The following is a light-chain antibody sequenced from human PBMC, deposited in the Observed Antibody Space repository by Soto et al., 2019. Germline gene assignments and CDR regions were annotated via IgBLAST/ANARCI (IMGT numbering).Light chain of an antibody. V-gene: IGKV1-12*01. CDR3: QQYYSTPYT. Sequence: DIQMTQSPSSVSASVGGRVTITCRASQVISSWLAWYQQKPGKAPKLLIYAASSLQSGVPPRFSGSGSGTDFTLTISSLQAEDVAVYYCQQYYSTPYTFGQGTKLEIK. J-gene: IGKJ2*01. CDR1: QVISSW. CDR2: AAS.